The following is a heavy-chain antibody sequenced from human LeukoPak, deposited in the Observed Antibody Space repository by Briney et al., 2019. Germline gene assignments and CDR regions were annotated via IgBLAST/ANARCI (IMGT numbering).Heavy chain of an antibody. J-gene: IGHJ6*03. Sequence: ASVKVSCKTSGYTFTGYYMHWVRQAPGQGLEWMGWISPNSGGTNYAQKFQGRVTMTRDTSISTAYMELSRLRSDDTAVYYCAREAYDSGSFRTDYYYMDVWGKGTTVTISS. CDR2: ISPNSGGT. CDR1: GYTFTGYY. D-gene: IGHD3-10*01. CDR3: AREAYDSGSFRTDYYYMDV. V-gene: IGHV1-2*02.